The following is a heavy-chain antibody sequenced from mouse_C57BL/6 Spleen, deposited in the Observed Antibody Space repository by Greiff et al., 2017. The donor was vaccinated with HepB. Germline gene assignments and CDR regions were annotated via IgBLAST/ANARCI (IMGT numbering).Heavy chain of an antibody. V-gene: IGHV1-53*01. D-gene: IGHD1-1*01. CDR2: INPSNGGT. Sequence: QVQLKESGTELVKPGASVKLSCKASGYTFTSYWMHWVKQRPGQGLEWIGNINPSNGGTNYNEKFKSKATLTVDKSSSTAYMQLSSLTSEDSAVYYCARGPFITTVVATGNYWGQGTTLTVSS. CDR3: ARGPFITTVVATGNY. CDR1: GYTFTSYW. J-gene: IGHJ2*01.